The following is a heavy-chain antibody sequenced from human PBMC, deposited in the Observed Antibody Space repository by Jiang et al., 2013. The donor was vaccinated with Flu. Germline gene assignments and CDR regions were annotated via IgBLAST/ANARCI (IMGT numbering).Heavy chain of an antibody. CDR2: ISYDGSNK. CDR3: AKGDYGPDY. D-gene: IGHD3-16*01. Sequence: RSLRLSCAASGFTFSSYGMHWVRQAPGKGLEWVAVISYDGSNKYYADSVKGRFTISRDNSKNTLYLQMNSLRAEDTAVYYCAKGDYGPDYWGQGTLVTVSS. CDR1: GFTFSSYG. J-gene: IGHJ4*02. V-gene: IGHV3-30*18.